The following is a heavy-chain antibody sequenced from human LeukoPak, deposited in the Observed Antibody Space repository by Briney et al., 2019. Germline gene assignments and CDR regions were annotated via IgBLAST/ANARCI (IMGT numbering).Heavy chain of an antibody. CDR2: TYSGGST. Sequence: PGGSLRLSCVASGFTVSSTYMNWVRQAPEKGLEWVSVTYSGGSTYYADSVKGRFTISRDNSKNTLYLQMNSLRAEDTAVYYCAKTFRSTSMDVWGKGTTVTVSS. CDR3: AKTFRSTSMDV. CDR1: GFTVSSTY. D-gene: IGHD2-2*01. J-gene: IGHJ6*03. V-gene: IGHV3-66*01.